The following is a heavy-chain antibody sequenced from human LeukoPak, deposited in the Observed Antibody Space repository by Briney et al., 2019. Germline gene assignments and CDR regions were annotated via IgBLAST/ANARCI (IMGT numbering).Heavy chain of an antibody. CDR1: GYSISSGYY. J-gene: IGHJ3*02. CDR2: FSHSGRT. CDR3: ARTSSSQLVRAFDI. V-gene: IGHV4-38-2*02. D-gene: IGHD6-13*01. Sequence: SETLSLTCTVSGYSISSGYYWGWIRQPPGKGLEWIGSFSHSGRTYYNPSLKSRVTISVDTSKNQFSLKLSSVTAADTAVYYCARTSSSQLVRAFDIWGQGTMVTVSS.